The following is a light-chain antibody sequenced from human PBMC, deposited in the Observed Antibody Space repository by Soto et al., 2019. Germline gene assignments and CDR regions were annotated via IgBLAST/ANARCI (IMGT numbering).Light chain of an antibody. CDR2: GVS. J-gene: IGKJ1*01. Sequence: EIVLTHSPGTLSLSPGERATLSCRASQSGSDSYLAWYQQKPGQPPRLLIYGVSSRAYGIPDRFSGSGSGTDFTLTISRLEPEDFVVYCCQHYGYPQWTFGQGTKVDIK. CDR3: QHYGYPQWT. CDR1: QSGSDSY. V-gene: IGKV3-20*01.